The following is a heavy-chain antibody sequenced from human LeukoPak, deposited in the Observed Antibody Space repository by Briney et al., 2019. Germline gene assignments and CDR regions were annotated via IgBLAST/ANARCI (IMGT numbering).Heavy chain of an antibody. CDR1: GYTLTELS. CDR3: ATDQAPLTGFDP. V-gene: IGHV1-24*01. J-gene: IGHJ5*02. CDR2: FDPEDGET. D-gene: IGHD3-16*01. Sequence: ASVKVSCKVSGYTLTELSMHWVRQAPGKGLEWIGGFDPEDGETIYAQKFQGRVTMTEDTSTDTAYMELSSLRSEDTAVYYCATDQAPLTGFDPWGQGTLVTVSS.